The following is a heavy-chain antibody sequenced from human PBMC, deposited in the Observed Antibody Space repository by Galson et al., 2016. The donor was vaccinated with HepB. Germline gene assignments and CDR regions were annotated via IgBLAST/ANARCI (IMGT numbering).Heavy chain of an antibody. Sequence: SLRLSCAGSGFSVSSTYMSWVRQTPGKGLEWVAVIYASGNSHYGESVKGQFSIFRDISKNTLYLQMNSLSVEDTAVYFCARIVPASAGTGYPDYWGQGTLVTVSS. V-gene: IGHV3-53*01. D-gene: IGHD6-13*01. CDR2: IYASGNS. CDR3: ARIVPASAGTGYPDY. J-gene: IGHJ4*02. CDR1: GFSVSSTY.